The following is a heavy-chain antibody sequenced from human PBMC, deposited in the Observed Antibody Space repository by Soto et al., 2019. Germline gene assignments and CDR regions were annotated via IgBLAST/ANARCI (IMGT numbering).Heavy chain of an antibody. V-gene: IGHV3-23*01. D-gene: IGHD3-10*01. CDR3: AKDRPYGSEIFSFDQ. J-gene: IGHJ4*02. Sequence: GGSLRLSCAASGFTFSTYAMTWVRQAPGKGLEWVSSISETGGSTYYTGSVKGRFTISRDNSKNTLYLQMDRLRAEDTAVYFCAKDRPYGSEIFSFDQWGQGTRVTVSS. CDR2: ISETGGST. CDR1: GFTFSTYA.